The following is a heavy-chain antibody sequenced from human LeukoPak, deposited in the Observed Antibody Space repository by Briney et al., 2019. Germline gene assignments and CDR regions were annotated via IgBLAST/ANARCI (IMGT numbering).Heavy chain of an antibody. CDR2: IYYSGST. Sequence: PSETLSLTCTVSCGSISSYFWSWIRQPPGEGREWVAYIYYSGSTNYNPYLKSRVTISVDTSKNQFSLKLSSVTAADTAVYYCARGFYSGSYHDYFDYWGQGTLVTVSS. V-gene: IGHV4-59*01. J-gene: IGHJ4*02. CDR3: ARGFYSGSYHDYFDY. CDR1: CGSISSYF. D-gene: IGHD1-26*01.